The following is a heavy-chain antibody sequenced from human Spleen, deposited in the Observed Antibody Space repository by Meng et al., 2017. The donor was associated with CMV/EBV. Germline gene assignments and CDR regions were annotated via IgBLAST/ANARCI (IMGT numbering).Heavy chain of an antibody. Sequence: SETLSLTCTVSGGSISSYYWSWIRQPPGKGLEWIGYISYSGSTNYNPSLKSRVTISLDKSKNHFSLKLSSVTAADTAIYYCARDSGNYFDSWRQGTLVTVSS. CDR2: ISYSGST. CDR3: ARDSGNYFDS. J-gene: IGHJ4*02. V-gene: IGHV4-59*12. D-gene: IGHD1-26*01. CDR1: GGSISSYY.